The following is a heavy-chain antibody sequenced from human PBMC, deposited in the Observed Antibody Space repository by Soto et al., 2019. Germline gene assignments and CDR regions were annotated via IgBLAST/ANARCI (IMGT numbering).Heavy chain of an antibody. CDR3: AKAGEVYYYGMDV. CDR1: GFTLSMYA. V-gene: IGHV3-23*01. D-gene: IGHD3-10*01. J-gene: IGHJ6*02. CDR2: ISGSGSST. Sequence: EVQLLESGGGLVQPGGSLRLSCPASGFTLSMYAMSWVRQAPGKGLEWVSGISGSGSSTYYADSVKGRFTISRDNSKNTLYLQMNSLRAEDTAVYYCAKAGEVYYYGMDVWGQGTTVTVSS.